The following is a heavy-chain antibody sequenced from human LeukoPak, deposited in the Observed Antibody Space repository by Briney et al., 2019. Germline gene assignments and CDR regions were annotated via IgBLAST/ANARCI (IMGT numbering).Heavy chain of an antibody. CDR2: IHYSGRT. CDR1: GGSISRHF. J-gene: IGHJ3*02. V-gene: IGHV4-59*11. CDR3: ARLLDNDSSGDHDTFDM. Sequence: SETLSLTCSVSGGSISRHFWSWIRQPPGRGLEWIAFIHYSGRTKYNPSLQSRVTISIDTSENNFSLKLTSVTAADTAVYYCARLLDNDSSGDHDTFDMWGQGTVVTVSS. D-gene: IGHD3-22*01.